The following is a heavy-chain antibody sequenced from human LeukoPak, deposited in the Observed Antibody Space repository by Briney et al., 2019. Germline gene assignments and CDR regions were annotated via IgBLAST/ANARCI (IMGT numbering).Heavy chain of an antibody. J-gene: IGHJ5*02. CDR3: ARFYGVYLIDH. CDR2: IWFDGSQE. Sequence: PGGSLRLSCAASASDFSRHGMHWVRQAPGKGLEWVALIWFDGSQEHYADSVRGRFTVSRDNSNNMVYLQMNSLRDEDTGFYYCARFYGVYLIDHWGQGTLVTVSS. CDR1: ASDFSRHG. D-gene: IGHD4-17*01. V-gene: IGHV3-33*01.